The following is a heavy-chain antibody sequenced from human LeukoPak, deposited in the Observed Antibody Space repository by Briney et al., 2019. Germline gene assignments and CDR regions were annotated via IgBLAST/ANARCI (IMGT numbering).Heavy chain of an antibody. D-gene: IGHD3-10*01. Sequence: ASVTVSCKASGYTFTSYGISWVRQAPGQGLEWMGWISAYNGNTNYAQKLQGRVTMTTDTSTSTAYMELRSLRSDDTAAYYCARLVRGLGDWFDPWGQGTLVTVSS. CDR3: ARLVRGLGDWFDP. J-gene: IGHJ5*02. V-gene: IGHV1-18*04. CDR1: GYTFTSYG. CDR2: ISAYNGNT.